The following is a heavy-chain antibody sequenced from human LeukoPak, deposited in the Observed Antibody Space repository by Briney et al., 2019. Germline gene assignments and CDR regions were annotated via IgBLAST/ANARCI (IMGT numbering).Heavy chain of an antibody. CDR2: IKQDGSEK. J-gene: IGHJ6*02. CDR3: AREDIVVVPAAESIYYYYGMDV. V-gene: IGHV3-7*01. Sequence: GRSLRLFCAASGFTFSSYWMSWVRQAPGKGLEGVANIKQDGSEKYYVDSVKGRFTISRDNAKNSLYLQMNSLRAEDTAVYYCAREDIVVVPAAESIYYYYGMDVWGQGTTVTVSS. CDR1: GFTFSSYW. D-gene: IGHD2-2*01.